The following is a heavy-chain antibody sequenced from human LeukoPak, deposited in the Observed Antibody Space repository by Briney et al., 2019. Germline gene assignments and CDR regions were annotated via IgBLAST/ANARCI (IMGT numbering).Heavy chain of an antibody. D-gene: IGHD4-23*01. CDR3: ARENYGGSFQN. CDR2: ISAYNGNT. Sequence: ASVKVSRKASGYTFTSYGISWVRQAPGQGLEWMGWISAYNGNTNYAQKLQGRVTMTTDTSTSTGYMELRSLRYDDTAVYYCARENYGGSFQNWGQGTVVTVSS. J-gene: IGHJ1*01. CDR1: GYTFTSYG. V-gene: IGHV1-18*01.